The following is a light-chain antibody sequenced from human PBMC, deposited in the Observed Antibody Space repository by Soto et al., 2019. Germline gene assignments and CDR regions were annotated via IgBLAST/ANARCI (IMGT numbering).Light chain of an antibody. Sequence: DIQMPQSPSSLSASVGDRVTITCRASQSISSYLNWYQQKPGKAPKLLIYAASSLQSGVPSRFSGSGSGTDFTLTISSLQPEDFATYYCQQSYSTHITFGQGTRLGIK. CDR3: QQSYSTHIT. CDR1: QSISSY. CDR2: AAS. J-gene: IGKJ5*01. V-gene: IGKV1-39*01.